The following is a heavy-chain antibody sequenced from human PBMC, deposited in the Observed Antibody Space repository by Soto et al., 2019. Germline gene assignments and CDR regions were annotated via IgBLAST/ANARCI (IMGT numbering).Heavy chain of an antibody. V-gene: IGHV4-61*01. J-gene: IGHJ4*02. D-gene: IGHD3-22*01. CDR3: ASFAYYYDSSGYYFGY. Sequence: PSETLSLTCTVSGGSVSSGSYYWSWIRQPPGKGLEWIGYIYYSGSTNYNPSLKSRVTISVDTSKNQFSLKLSSVTAADTAVYYCASFAYYYDSSGYYFGYWGQGTLVTV. CDR1: GGSVSSGSYY. CDR2: IYYSGST.